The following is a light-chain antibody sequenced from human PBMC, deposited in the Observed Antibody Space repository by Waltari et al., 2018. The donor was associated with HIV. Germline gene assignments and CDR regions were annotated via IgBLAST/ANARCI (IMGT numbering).Light chain of an antibody. CDR1: SSDIGSYDS. CDR3: SSYAPLNNVYIF. V-gene: IGLV2-8*01. Sequence: SALTQPPSASGSPGQPVTISCSGTSSDIGSYDSVSWYHQRPGKAPKLVIFEVNKGPSGGPARFSGSKSGNTASLTVSGLQPEDEGDYYCSSYAPLNNVYIFFGGGTKLTVL. CDR2: EVN. J-gene: IGLJ2*01.